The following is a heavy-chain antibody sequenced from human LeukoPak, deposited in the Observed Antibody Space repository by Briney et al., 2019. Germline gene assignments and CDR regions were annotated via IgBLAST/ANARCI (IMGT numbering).Heavy chain of an antibody. CDR2: LYSDGTT. Sequence: PGGSLRLSCSASGFIVSDNYMSWVRQAPGEGLEWVSVLYSDGTTYYTDSVKGRFTISRDNSRNTLYLQMNNLRAEDTAVYYCARAAYDTNGFTANHDYWGQGTLVTVSS. CDR3: ARAAYDTNGFTANHDY. V-gene: IGHV3-53*01. CDR1: GFIVSDNY. D-gene: IGHD2-8*01. J-gene: IGHJ4*02.